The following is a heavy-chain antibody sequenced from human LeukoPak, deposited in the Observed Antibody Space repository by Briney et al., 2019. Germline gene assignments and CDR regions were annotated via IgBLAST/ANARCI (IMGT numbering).Heavy chain of an antibody. CDR3: ARDRAVTATIRLFDY. J-gene: IGHJ4*02. D-gene: IGHD2-21*02. CDR1: GFTFSSYG. V-gene: IGHV3-48*04. Sequence: GGSLRLSCAASGFTFSSYGMHWVRQAPGKGLEWVSYISSSGSTIYYADSVKGRFTISRDNAKNSLYLQMNSLRAEDTAVYYCARDRAVTATIRLFDYWGQGTLVTVSS. CDR2: ISSSGSTI.